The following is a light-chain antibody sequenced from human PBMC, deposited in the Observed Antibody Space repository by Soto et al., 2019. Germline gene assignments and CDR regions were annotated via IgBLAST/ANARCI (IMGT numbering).Light chain of an antibody. CDR1: SSNIGNNY. CDR2: DNN. V-gene: IGLV1-51*01. Sequence: QEVTISCSGSSSNIGNNYVSWYQQLPGTAPKLLIYDNNKRPSGIPDRFSGSKSGTSATLGITGLQTGDEANYYCGTWDSSLINYVFGTGTKVTV. J-gene: IGLJ1*01. CDR3: GTWDSSLINYV.